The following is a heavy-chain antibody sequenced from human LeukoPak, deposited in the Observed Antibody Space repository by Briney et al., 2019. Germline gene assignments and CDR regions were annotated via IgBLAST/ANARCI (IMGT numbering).Heavy chain of an antibody. CDR3: ARGSRITMVRGVISSSYFDY. Sequence: SETLSLTCAVYGASFSDYFWTWIRQPPGKGLEWIGEINHSGSTNYNPSLKSRVTISVDTSKNQFSLKLSSVTAADTAVYYCARGSRITMVRGVISSSYFDYWGQGTLVTVSS. CDR2: INHSGST. D-gene: IGHD3-10*01. J-gene: IGHJ4*02. V-gene: IGHV4-34*01. CDR1: GASFSDYF.